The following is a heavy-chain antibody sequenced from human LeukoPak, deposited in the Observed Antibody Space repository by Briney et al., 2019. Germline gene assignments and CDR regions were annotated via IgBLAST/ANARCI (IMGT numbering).Heavy chain of an antibody. J-gene: IGHJ6*02. D-gene: IGHD5-12*01. CDR3: AREMPWLSGYDYYYYGMDV. Sequence: ASVKVSCKASGYTFTGYYMHWVRQAPGQGLEWMGWINPNSGGTNYAQKFQGWVTMTRDTSISTAYMELSRLRSDDTAVYYCAREMPWLSGYDYYYYGMDVWGQGTTVTVSS. V-gene: IGHV1-2*04. CDR1: GYTFTGYY. CDR2: INPNSGGT.